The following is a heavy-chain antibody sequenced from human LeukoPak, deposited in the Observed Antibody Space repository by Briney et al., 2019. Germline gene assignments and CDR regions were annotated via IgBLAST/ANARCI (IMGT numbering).Heavy chain of an antibody. CDR1: GFTFGTYS. V-gene: IGHV3-7*01. D-gene: IGHD2-2*01. Sequence: GGSLRLSCVGSGFTFGTYSMSWVRLTPGRGLEWLANINPDGNEKYYVDSVKGRFAISRDNAKNEVYLEMNSLRAEDTGVYDCSGRDSSRSPRAYWGQRTLVSVSS. J-gene: IGHJ4*02. CDR3: SGRDSSRSPRAY. CDR2: INPDGNEK.